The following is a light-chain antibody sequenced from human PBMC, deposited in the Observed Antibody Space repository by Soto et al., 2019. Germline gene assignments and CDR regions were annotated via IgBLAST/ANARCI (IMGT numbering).Light chain of an antibody. CDR3: ASYTIKTTSV. Sequence: ALAQPASVSGSPGQSITISCTGTNVDVGGYNYVSWYQHHPGKAPKLLVFEVSNRPSGVSNRFSGSKSGNTASLTISGLQSEDEADYYCASYTIKTTSVFGSGTKVTVL. CDR1: NVDVGGYNY. V-gene: IGLV2-14*01. CDR2: EVS. J-gene: IGLJ1*01.